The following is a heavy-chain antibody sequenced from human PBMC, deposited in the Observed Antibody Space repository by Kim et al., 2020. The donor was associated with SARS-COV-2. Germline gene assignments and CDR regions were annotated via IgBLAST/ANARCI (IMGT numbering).Heavy chain of an antibody. J-gene: IGHJ3*02. CDR3: ARAVYCGGDCYFRSGAFDI. CDR1: GYTFTSHG. Sequence: SVKVSCKASGYTFTSHGISWVRQAPGQGLEWMGWISAYNGNRYYAQNLQGRVTMTTDTSTSTVYMELRSLRSDDTAVYYCARAVYCGGDCYFRSGAFDIWGQGTMVTVSS. D-gene: IGHD2-21*01. V-gene: IGHV1-18*01. CDR2: ISAYNGNR.